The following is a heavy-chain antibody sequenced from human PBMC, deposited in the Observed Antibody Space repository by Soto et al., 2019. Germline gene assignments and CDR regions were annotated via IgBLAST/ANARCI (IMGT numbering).Heavy chain of an antibody. Sequence: GGSLRLSCAVSGITVSSHYMSWVRQAAGKGLEWVSVIYAGTITYYADSVKGRFTIYRDNSKNTLNLEMNSLRVKDTAVYYCARIPYDNSGTIFDYWGQGTLVTVSS. CDR2: IYAGTIT. D-gene: IGHD3-22*01. V-gene: IGHV3-53*01. J-gene: IGHJ4*02. CDR3: ARIPYDNSGTIFDY. CDR1: GITVSSHY.